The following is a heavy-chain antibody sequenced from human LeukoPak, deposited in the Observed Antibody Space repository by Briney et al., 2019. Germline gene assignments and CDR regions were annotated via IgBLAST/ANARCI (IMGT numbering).Heavy chain of an antibody. Sequence: PGGSLRLSCAASGFTFSNYAMHWVRQAPGKGLEYVSAVTRDGGSTYFANSAKGRFTISRDNSKNTLYLHMGSLGAEDMALYYCARGSGYHDSSGHYFHFGYYFDYWGQGTLVTVSS. CDR1: GFTFSNYA. D-gene: IGHD3-22*01. V-gene: IGHV3-64*01. CDR3: ARGSGYHDSSGHYFHFGYYFDY. J-gene: IGHJ4*02. CDR2: VTRDGGST.